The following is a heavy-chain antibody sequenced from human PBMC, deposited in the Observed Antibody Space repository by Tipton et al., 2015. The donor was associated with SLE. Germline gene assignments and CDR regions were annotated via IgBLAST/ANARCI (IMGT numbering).Heavy chain of an antibody. Sequence: SLRLSCAASGFTFSSYAMHWVRQAPGKGLEWVAVISYDGSNKYYADSVKGRFTISRDNSKNTLDLQMNSLGAEDPAVYYCAREKAGALLDAFDIWGQGTMVTVSS. V-gene: IGHV3-30*04. D-gene: IGHD6-19*01. CDR3: AREKAGALLDAFDI. CDR2: ISYDGSNK. CDR1: GFTFSSYA. J-gene: IGHJ3*02.